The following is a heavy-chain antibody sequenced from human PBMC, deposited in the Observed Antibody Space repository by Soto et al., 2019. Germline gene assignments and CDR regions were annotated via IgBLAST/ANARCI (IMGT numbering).Heavy chain of an antibody. Sequence: VRLSCAASGFTFSSYAMHWVRRAPGKGLEWVAVISYDGSNKYYADSVKGRFTISRDNSKNTLYLQMNSLRAEDTAVYYCAKGDKNNWFDPWGQGTLVTVSS. CDR1: GFTFSSYA. CDR3: AKGDKNNWFDP. CDR2: ISYDGSNK. J-gene: IGHJ5*02. V-gene: IGHV3-30*18.